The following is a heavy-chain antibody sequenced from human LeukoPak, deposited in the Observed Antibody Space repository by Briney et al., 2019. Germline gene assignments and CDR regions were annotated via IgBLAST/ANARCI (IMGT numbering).Heavy chain of an antibody. CDR3: AKAPYGDYSMDV. CDR2: ISSSSSTI. Sequence: PGGSLRLSCAASGFTFSSYSMNWVRQAPGKGLEWVSYISSSSSTIYYADSVKGRFTISRDNSKNTLYLQMNSLRAEDTAVYYCAKAPYGDYSMDVWGQGTTVTVSS. D-gene: IGHD4-17*01. J-gene: IGHJ6*02. CDR1: GFTFSSYS. V-gene: IGHV3-48*01.